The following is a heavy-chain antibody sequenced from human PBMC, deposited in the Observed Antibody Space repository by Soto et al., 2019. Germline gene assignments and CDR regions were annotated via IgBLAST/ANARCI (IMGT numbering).Heavy chain of an antibody. V-gene: IGHV1-18*01. CDR3: ARVKVPAAILGAFDL. J-gene: IGHJ3*01. CDR1: GYTFSTYG. Sequence: ASGKVSCKASGYTFSTYGITWVRQAPGQGLEWMGWINPLKGDTNSAARFQDRLTMTTDTSTRTAYMELRSLTSDDTAVYYCARVKVPAAILGAFDLWGQGTVVTVSS. CDR2: INPLKGDT. D-gene: IGHD2-2*02.